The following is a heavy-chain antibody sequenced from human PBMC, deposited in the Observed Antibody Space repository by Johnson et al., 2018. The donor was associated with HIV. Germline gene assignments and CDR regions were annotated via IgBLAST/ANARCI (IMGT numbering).Heavy chain of an antibody. Sequence: VESGGGLVQPGGSLRLSCAASGFTFSSYAMHWVRQAPGKGLEWVAVISYDGSNKYYADSVKGRFTISRDNSKNTLYLQMNSLRAEDTAVYYCAKDLSGYSYGYGAFDIWGQGTMVTVSS. D-gene: IGHD5-18*01. CDR3: AKDLSGYSYGYGAFDI. CDR2: ISYDGSNK. V-gene: IGHV3-30-3*01. J-gene: IGHJ3*02. CDR1: GFTFSSYA.